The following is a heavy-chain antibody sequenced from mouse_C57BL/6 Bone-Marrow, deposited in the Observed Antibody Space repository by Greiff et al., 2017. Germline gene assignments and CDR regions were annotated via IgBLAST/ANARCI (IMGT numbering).Heavy chain of an antibody. D-gene: IGHD2-3*01. CDR2: IYPGDGDT. J-gene: IGHJ1*03. Sequence: VQLHQSGPELVKPGASVKISCKASGYAFSSSWMNWVKQRPGKGLEWIGRIYPGDGDTNYNGKFKGKATLTADKSSSTAYMQLSSLTSEDSAVYFCARSGDYDGYYGGYFDVWGTGTTVTVSS. V-gene: IGHV1-82*01. CDR1: GYAFSSSW. CDR3: ARSGDYDGYYGGYFDV.